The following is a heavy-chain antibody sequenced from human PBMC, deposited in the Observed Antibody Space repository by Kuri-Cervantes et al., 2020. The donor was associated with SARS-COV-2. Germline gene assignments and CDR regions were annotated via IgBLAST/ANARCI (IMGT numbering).Heavy chain of an antibody. CDR2: MYYSGST. CDR1: GGSISSSSYY. J-gene: IGHJ5*02. D-gene: IGHD6-19*01. V-gene: IGHV4-39*07. Sequence: GSLRLSCTVSGGSISSSSYYWGWIRQPPGKGLEWIGSMYYSGSTYYNPSLKSRVTISVDTSKNQFSLKLSSVAAADTAVYYCARDIHSSGWPGWFDPWGQGTLVTVSS. CDR3: ARDIHSSGWPGWFDP.